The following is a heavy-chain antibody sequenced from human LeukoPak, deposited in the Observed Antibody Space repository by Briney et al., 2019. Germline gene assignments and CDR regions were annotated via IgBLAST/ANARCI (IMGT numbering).Heavy chain of an antibody. J-gene: IGHJ4*02. V-gene: IGHV3-7*01. CDR2: IKQDGSEK. Sequence: AGGSLRLSCAASGFTFSSYWMSWVRQAPGKGLEWVATIKQDGSEKYYVDSVKGRFTISRDNAKNSLYLQMNSLRAEDTAVYYCARDTPTGTTLRVLDYWGQGTLVTVSS. CDR3: ARDTPTGTTLRVLDY. D-gene: IGHD1-7*01. CDR1: GFTFSSYW.